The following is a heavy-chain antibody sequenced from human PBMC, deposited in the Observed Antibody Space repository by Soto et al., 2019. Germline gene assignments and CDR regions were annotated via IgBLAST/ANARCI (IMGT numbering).Heavy chain of an antibody. CDR2: IFYSGST. J-gene: IGHJ4*02. D-gene: IGHD5-18*01. Sequence: SETLSLTCTVPGGSMSGFYWGWVRQPPGQGLEWIGYIFYSGSTNYNPSLKSRVTMSVDPSNNQFSLKLNSVTAADTAVYYCARGGYSYGSFYYFDYWGQGALVTVS. CDR1: GGSMSGFY. V-gene: IGHV4-59*01. CDR3: ARGGYSYGSFYYFDY.